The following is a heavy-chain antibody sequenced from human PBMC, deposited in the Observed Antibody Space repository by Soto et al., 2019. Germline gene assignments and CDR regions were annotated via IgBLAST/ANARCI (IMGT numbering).Heavy chain of an antibody. CDR1: GLAFSNFA. D-gene: IGHD3-10*01. CDR2: ISFDGIKK. Sequence: QVQLVESGGGVVQSGRSLRLSCAASGLAFSNFAMHWVRQTPGKGLEWVAVISFDGIKKYYADSVKGRFTISRDNSKNTLYLEMNSLRTEDTAIYYCARDHRPDGEVEYFKHWGQGTLVTVSS. J-gene: IGHJ1*01. CDR3: ARDHRPDGEVEYFKH. V-gene: IGHV3-30-3*01.